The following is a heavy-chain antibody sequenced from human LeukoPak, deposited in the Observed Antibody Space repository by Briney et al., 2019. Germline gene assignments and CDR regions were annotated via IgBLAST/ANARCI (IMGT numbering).Heavy chain of an antibody. J-gene: IGHJ4*02. CDR2: IKQDGSEK. V-gene: IGHV3-7*01. Sequence: GGSLRLSCAASGFTFSSYWTTWVRQAPGKGLEWVANIKQDGSEKYYVDSVKGRFTISRDNAKNSLYLQMNSLRAEDTAVYYCARDLYYYGSGSYYKGFDYWGQGTLVTVSS. CDR3: ARDLYYYGSGSYYKGFDY. D-gene: IGHD3-10*01. CDR1: GFTFSSYW.